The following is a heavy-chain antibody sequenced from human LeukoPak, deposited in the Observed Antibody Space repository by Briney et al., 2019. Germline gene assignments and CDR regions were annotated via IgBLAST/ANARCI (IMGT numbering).Heavy chain of an antibody. Sequence: KPGGSLRLSCGASGFIFSTYSMTWVRQAPGKGLEWVASISSSTAYTSYADSVKGRFTISRDNAKNSLFLQMNSLRAEDTAVYYCARDRPETIAAAALDYWGQGTLVTVSS. V-gene: IGHV3-21*06. CDR1: GFIFSTYS. D-gene: IGHD6-13*01. CDR3: ARDRPETIAAAALDY. J-gene: IGHJ4*02. CDR2: ISSSTAYT.